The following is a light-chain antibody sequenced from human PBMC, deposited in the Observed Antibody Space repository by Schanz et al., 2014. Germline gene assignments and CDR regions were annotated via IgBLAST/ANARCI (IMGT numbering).Light chain of an antibody. V-gene: IGKV3-15*01. CDR2: GAS. CDR3: QQCISWPWT. Sequence: VMTQSPATLPVSPGERATVSCRASQSIRGNLAWYQQKLGQPPRLLIYGASTRATGIPARFSGSGSGTEFTLTISSLQSEDFAVYYCQQCISWPWTFGQGTKVETK. CDR1: QSIRGN. J-gene: IGKJ1*01.